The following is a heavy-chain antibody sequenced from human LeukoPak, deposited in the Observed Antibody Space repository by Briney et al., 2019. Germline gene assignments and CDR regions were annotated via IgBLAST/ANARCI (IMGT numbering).Heavy chain of an antibody. CDR3: ASSGSYGSGPTMLRRYYYGMDV. CDR1: GGSFSGYC. CDR2: IDHSGST. D-gene: IGHD3-10*01. Sequence: SETLSLTCAVYGGSFSGYCWSWLRQPPGKGLEWIGEIDHSGSTNYNPSLKSRVTISVETSKNQFSLKLSSVTAADTAVYYCASSGSYGSGPTMLRRYYYGMDVWGQGTTVTVSS. V-gene: IGHV4-34*01. J-gene: IGHJ6*02.